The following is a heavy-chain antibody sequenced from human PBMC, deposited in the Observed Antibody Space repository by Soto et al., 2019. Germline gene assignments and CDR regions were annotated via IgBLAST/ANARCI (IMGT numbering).Heavy chain of an antibody. CDR1: SDSIAGENW. J-gene: IGHJ4*02. CDR3: ARVFSSGSGWMYYFDF. D-gene: IGHD6-25*01. V-gene: IGHV4-4*02. CDR2: IFHTVGT. Sequence: QGQLQESGPGLVKPSETLSLTCAVSSDSIAGENWWSWVRQPPGMGLEWIGEIFHTVGTNYNPSLKGRVTMEVDKSKNQFSLKLISATAADTAVYYCARVFSSGSGWMYYFDFWGQGTLVSVSS.